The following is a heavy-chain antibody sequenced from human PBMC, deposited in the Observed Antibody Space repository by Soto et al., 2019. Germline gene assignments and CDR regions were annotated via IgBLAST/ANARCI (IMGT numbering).Heavy chain of an antibody. CDR3: AKATTNGGWFNPFDS. CDR2: LSGSGTRT. V-gene: IGHV3-23*01. D-gene: IGHD6-19*01. J-gene: IGHJ4*02. Sequence: GGSLRLSCAASGFSFVNYAMNWVRQAPGKGLEWVSGLSGSGTRTYYADSVKGRFTISRDNSRDTLFLQMNSLTADDTAVYYCAKATTNGGWFNPFDSWGQGALVTVSS. CDR1: GFSFVNYA.